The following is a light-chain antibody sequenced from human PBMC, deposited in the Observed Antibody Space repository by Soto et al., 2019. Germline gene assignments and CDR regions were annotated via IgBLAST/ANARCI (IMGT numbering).Light chain of an antibody. V-gene: IGKV1-5*03. CDR1: QTISSW. CDR2: KAS. Sequence: DIQMTQSPSTLSASVGDRVRITCRASQTISSWLAWYQQKPGKAPKLLIYKASSLESGVPSRFRGSGSGTEFTLTISSLQTDDFATYYCQQYNSYSQTFGHGTKVDIK. J-gene: IGKJ1*01. CDR3: QQYNSYSQT.